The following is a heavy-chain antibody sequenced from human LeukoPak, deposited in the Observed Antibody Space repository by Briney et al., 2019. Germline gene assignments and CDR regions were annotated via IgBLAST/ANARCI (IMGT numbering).Heavy chain of an antibody. Sequence: PGGSLRLSCAASGFTFSHYWMSWVRQAPGKGLEWVANIKHDGSEKYYVGSEKGRFTISRDNAENSLYLQMNSLEAEDTAVYFCARAYDSGSYYDGTDYWGQGTLVTVSS. V-gene: IGHV3-7*03. CDR3: ARAYDSGSYYDGTDY. CDR1: GFTFSHYW. J-gene: IGHJ4*02. CDR2: IKHDGSEK. D-gene: IGHD3-22*01.